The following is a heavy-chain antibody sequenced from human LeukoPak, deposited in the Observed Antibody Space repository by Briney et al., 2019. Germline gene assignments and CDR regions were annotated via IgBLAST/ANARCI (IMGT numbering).Heavy chain of an antibody. Sequence: SETLSLTCTVSGGSISSGSYYWSWLRQPAGKGREWIVRICTSGSTNYNPSLKSRVTISVDTSKSQYSLTLSSVTAADPAVYYCARFGAAPRARAFDIWGQGTMVTVSS. J-gene: IGHJ3*02. D-gene: IGHD3-16*01. CDR2: ICTSGST. CDR3: ARFGAAPRARAFDI. CDR1: GGSISSGSYY. V-gene: IGHV4-61*02.